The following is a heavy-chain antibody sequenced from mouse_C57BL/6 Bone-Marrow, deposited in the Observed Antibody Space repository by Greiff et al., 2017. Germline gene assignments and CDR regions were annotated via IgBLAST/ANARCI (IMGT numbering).Heavy chain of an antibody. V-gene: IGHV14-4*01. CDR3: SSFEGNYFDC. CDR1: GYNITDDY. CDR2: IDPEIGDT. Sequence: EVQLQQSGAELVRPGASVKLSCTASGYNITDDYIHWVKQRPEQGLEWIGWIDPEIGDTNYASKFQGKATITSDTSSTTAYLQLSSLTSEDTAVYYCSSFEGNYFDCWGQGTPRTVAS. J-gene: IGHJ2*01.